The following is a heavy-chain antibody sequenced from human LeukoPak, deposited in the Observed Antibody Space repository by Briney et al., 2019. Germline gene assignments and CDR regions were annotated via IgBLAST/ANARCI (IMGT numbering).Heavy chain of an antibody. CDR2: IYYSGST. J-gene: IGHJ4*02. CDR3: ARRGGATTGGIDY. CDR1: GGSFSGYY. Sequence: PSETLSLTCAVYGGSFSGYYWSWIRQPPGKGLEWIGSIYYSGSTYYNPSLKSRVTISVDTSKNQFSLKLSSVTAADTAVYYCARRGGATTGGIDYWGQGTLVTVSS. V-gene: IGHV4-34*01. D-gene: IGHD1-26*01.